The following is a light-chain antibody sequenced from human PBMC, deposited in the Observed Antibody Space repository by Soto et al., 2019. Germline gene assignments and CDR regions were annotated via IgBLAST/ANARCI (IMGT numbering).Light chain of an antibody. CDR1: SSDDGGYNY. V-gene: IGLV2-14*01. CDR2: DVS. Sequence: QSALTQPASVSGSPGQSITISCTGNSSDDGGYNYVSWYQQHPGKAPKLMIYDVSNRPSGVSNRFSGSKSGNTASLTISGLQAEDEADYYCSSYTSSSTDVVFGGGTKLTVL. J-gene: IGLJ2*01. CDR3: SSYTSSSTDVV.